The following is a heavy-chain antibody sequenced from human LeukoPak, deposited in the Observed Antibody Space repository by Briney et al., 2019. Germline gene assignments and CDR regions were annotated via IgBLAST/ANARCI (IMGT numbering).Heavy chain of an antibody. CDR3: ASKDRYSSGWYYF. J-gene: IGHJ4*02. CDR2: INHGGST. Sequence: SETLSLTCAVYGGSFSGYYWSWIRQPPGKGLEWIGEINHGGSTNYNPSLKSRVTISVDTSKNQFSLKLSSVTAADTAVYYCASKDRYSSGWYYFGGQGTLVTVSS. D-gene: IGHD6-19*01. CDR1: GGSFSGYY. V-gene: IGHV4-34*01.